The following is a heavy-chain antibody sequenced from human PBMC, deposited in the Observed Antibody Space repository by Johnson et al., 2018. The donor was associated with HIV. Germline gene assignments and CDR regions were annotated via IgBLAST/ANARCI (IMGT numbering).Heavy chain of an antibody. J-gene: IGHJ3*02. CDR2: ISWDGGST. V-gene: IGHV3-43D*03. CDR3: ARAFPVVILAFDI. CDR1: GFTFDDYT. D-gene: IGHD3-22*01. Sequence: QLVESGGVVVQPGGSLRLSCAASGFTFDDYTMHWVRQAPGKGLEWVSLISWDGGSTYSADSVKGRFTISRDNSKNSLYLQMNSLKAEDTALYYCARAFPVVILAFDIWGQGTMLTVSS.